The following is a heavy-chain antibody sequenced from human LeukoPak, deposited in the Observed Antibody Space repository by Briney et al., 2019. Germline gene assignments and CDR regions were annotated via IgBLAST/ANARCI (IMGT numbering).Heavy chain of an antibody. CDR1: GFIFSNDA. CDR3: ARVTDSSGWYRWFDP. J-gene: IGHJ5*02. CDR2: IWFDGSNK. Sequence: GRSLRLSCAASGFIFSNDAMHWVRQAPGKGLEWVAFIWFDGSNKHYADSVKGRFTISRDNSEDTLYLQMNSLRAEDTAVYYCARVTDSSGWYRWFDPWGQGTLVTVSS. D-gene: IGHD6-19*01. V-gene: IGHV3-33*01.